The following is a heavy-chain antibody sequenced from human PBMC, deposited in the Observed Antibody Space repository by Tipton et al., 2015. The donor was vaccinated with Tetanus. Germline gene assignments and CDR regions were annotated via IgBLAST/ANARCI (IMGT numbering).Heavy chain of an antibody. J-gene: IGHJ4*02. CDR2: ISSTSRYI. V-gene: IGHV3-21*04. D-gene: IGHD2-2*02. Sequence: SLRLSCEVYGFSFSNYKMNWVRQGPERGLEWVSSISSTSRYINYADSVKGRFTISRDNSKNTLYLQMNSLRAEDTAVYYCAKSLYGGTDYWGQGTLVAVSS. CDR3: AKSLYGGTDY. CDR1: GFSFSNYK.